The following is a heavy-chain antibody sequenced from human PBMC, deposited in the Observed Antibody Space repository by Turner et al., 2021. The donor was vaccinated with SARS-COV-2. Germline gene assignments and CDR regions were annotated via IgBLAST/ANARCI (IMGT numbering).Heavy chain of an antibody. D-gene: IGHD6-13*01. CDR1: GFPFSSYG. V-gene: IGHV3-30*18. J-gene: IGHJ5*02. Sequence: QVQLVESGGGVVKPGRSLRPSCAASGFPFSSYGMHWVRQAPGKGLECVAVISYDGRNKYYAVSVKVRFTISRYNSKNTLYLQMNSLRAEDTAVYYCAKGIAAAGTMGSWGQGTLVTVSS. CDR3: AKGIAAAGTMGS. CDR2: ISYDGRNK.